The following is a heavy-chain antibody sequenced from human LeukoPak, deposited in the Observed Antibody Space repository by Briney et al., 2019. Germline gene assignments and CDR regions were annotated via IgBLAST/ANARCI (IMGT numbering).Heavy chain of an antibody. V-gene: IGHV1-46*03. J-gene: IGHJ4*02. CDR2: INPSGGST. Sequence: ASVKVSCKASGYTFTSYGISWVRQAPGQGLEWMGIINPSGGSTSYAQKFQGRVTMTRDTSASTVYMELSSLRSEDTAVYYCARASSNCGGDCYYFDYWGQGTLVTVSS. D-gene: IGHD2-21*02. CDR3: ARASSNCGGDCYYFDY. CDR1: GYTFTSYG.